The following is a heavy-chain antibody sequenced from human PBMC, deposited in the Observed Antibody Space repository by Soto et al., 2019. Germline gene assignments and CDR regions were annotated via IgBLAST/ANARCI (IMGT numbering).Heavy chain of an antibody. CDR1: GGSFSGYY. CDR3: ARGATYYYGSGSYYTWFDP. J-gene: IGHJ5*02. CDR2: INHSGST. D-gene: IGHD3-10*01. Sequence: SETLSLTCAVYGGSFSGYYWSWIRQPPGKGLEWIGEINHSGSTNHNPSLKSRVTISVDTSKNQFSLKPSSVTAADTAVYYCARGATYYYGSGSYYTWFDPWGQGTLVTVSS. V-gene: IGHV4-34*01.